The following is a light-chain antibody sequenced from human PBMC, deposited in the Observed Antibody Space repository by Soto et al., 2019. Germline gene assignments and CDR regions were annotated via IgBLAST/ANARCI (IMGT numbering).Light chain of an antibody. J-gene: IGLJ2*01. CDR1: SSDVGTYDY. Sequence: QSALTQPASASGSPGQSITISCTGTSSDVGTYDYVSWYQHHPGKAPKLMIYDVSNRPSGVSNRFSGSKSGNTASLSISGLQADDEADYFCSSYKRSSTLVVFGGGTKLTVL. V-gene: IGLV2-14*03. CDR2: DVS. CDR3: SSYKRSSTLVV.